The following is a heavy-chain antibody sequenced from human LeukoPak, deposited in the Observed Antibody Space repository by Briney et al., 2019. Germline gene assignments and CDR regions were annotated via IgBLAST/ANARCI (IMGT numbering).Heavy chain of an antibody. D-gene: IGHD1-1*01. V-gene: IGHV4-61*01. CDR3: ERGGPEDDNWRYYFDF. Sequence: SETLSLTCTVSGDSIRIGNRYYWSWIRQTPGKGLEWIGYISYGGSTNYSPSFKSRVTILVDTSKNRFSLEMTYVTAADTAVYYCERGGPEDDNWRYYFDFWGQGALVTVSS. CDR1: GDSIRIGNRYY. J-gene: IGHJ4*02. CDR2: ISYGGST.